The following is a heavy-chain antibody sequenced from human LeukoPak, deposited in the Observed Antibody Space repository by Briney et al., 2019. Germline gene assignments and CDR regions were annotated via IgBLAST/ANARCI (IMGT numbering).Heavy chain of an antibody. D-gene: IGHD3-22*01. CDR3: ARGKSSGAPGGY. V-gene: IGHV3-7*03. J-gene: IGHJ4*02. CDR1: GFTFNNYC. CDR2: IKQDGSET. Sequence: PGGSLRLSCAASGFTFNNYCMSWVRQPPGKGLEWVANIKQDGSETYYVDSVKGRFTISRDNAKNSLYLQMNSLRTEDTAVYFCARGKSSGAPGGYWGQGTLVTVSS.